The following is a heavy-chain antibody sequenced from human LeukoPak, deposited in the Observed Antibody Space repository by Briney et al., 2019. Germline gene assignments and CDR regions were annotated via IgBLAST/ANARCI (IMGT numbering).Heavy chain of an antibody. CDR1: GVSIRSYY. D-gene: IGHD2-2*01. CDR3: AGGYGSSWSFDH. Sequence: SETLSLTCTVSGVSIRSYYWNWVRQSPGRGLEWIGYMHHSGSSHYNPFLKSRVTISVDMSKNHFSLKLNSVTAADTAVYYCAGGYGSSWSFDHWGQGTLVTVSS. CDR2: MHHSGSS. V-gene: IGHV4-59*01. J-gene: IGHJ4*02.